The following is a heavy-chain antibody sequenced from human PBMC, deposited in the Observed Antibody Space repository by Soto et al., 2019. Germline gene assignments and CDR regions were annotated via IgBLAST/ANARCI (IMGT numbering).Heavy chain of an antibody. Sequence: SVKVSCKASGGTFSSYTISWVRQAPGQGLEWMGRIIPILGIANYAQKFQGRVTITADKSTSTAYMELSSLRSEDTAVYYCASGYSSSRFYYYYYMDVWDKGTTVTVSS. V-gene: IGHV1-69*02. CDR1: GGTFSSYT. D-gene: IGHD6-13*01. J-gene: IGHJ6*03. CDR3: ASGYSSSRFYYYYYMDV. CDR2: IIPILGIA.